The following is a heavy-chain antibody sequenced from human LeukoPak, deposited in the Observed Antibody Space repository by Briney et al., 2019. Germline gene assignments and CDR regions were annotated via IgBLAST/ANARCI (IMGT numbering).Heavy chain of an antibody. V-gene: IGHV4-34*01. D-gene: IGHD1-26*01. J-gene: IGHJ3*02. Sequence: SETLSLTCAVYGGSFSGYYWSWIRQPPGKGLEWIGEINHSGSTNYNPSLKSRVTISVDTSKNQFSLKLSSVTAADTAVYYCALTYIGTGEAFDIWGQGTMVTVSS. CDR1: GGSFSGYY. CDR2: INHSGST. CDR3: ALTYIGTGEAFDI.